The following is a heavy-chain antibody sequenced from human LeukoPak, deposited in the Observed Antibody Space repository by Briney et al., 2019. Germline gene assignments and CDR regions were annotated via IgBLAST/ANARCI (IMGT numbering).Heavy chain of an antibody. CDR2: IYHSGST. J-gene: IGHJ2*01. Sequence: PSETLSLTCAVSGGSISSSNWWSWVRQPPGKGLEWIGEIYHSGSTNYNPSLKSRVTISVDKSKNHFSLKLSSVTAADTAVYYRARAFYGDYPYWYFDLWGRDTLVTVSS. V-gene: IGHV4-4*02. CDR1: GGSISSSNW. D-gene: IGHD4-17*01. CDR3: ARAFYGDYPYWYFDL.